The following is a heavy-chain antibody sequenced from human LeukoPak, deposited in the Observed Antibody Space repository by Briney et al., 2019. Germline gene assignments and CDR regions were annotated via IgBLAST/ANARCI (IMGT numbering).Heavy chain of an antibody. D-gene: IGHD6-6*01. CDR3: ARDHSSSSWMDSFEI. CDR1: GGSIGPYY. J-gene: IGHJ3*02. CDR2: IYTTGTA. Sequence: SETLSLTCIISGGSIGPYYWSWIRQVAGKGPEWIGRIYTTGTADYNPSLKGRVFLSVDPSKNQFSLKVTSVTAADTDVYYCARDHSSSSWMDSFEIWGPGTKVTVSS. V-gene: IGHV4-4*07.